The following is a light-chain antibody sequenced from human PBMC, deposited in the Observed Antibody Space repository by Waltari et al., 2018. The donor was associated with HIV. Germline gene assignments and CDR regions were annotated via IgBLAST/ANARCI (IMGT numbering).Light chain of an antibody. CDR2: QDT. CDR1: ELGSRY. V-gene: IGLV3-1*01. Sequence: SYELTQPPSVSVSPGETASITCSGDELGSRYVSWYQQKPGQSPLLVIYQDTKRPSRIPERFSRANSGNTGTLTVSGTQTMDEADYYCQAWGTSNVVFGGGTKLTVL. CDR3: QAWGTSNVV. J-gene: IGLJ2*01.